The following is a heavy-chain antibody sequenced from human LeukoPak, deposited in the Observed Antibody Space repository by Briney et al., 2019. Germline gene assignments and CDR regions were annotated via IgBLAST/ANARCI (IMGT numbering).Heavy chain of an antibody. CDR3: AKGPVRGVIPSHFDF. V-gene: IGHV3-9*01. J-gene: IGHJ4*02. Sequence: SLRLSSAASGFTFDDNALDWCGQGPGQGLEGVSDIIWNSASIGYADSVKGRFTISRDNAKNPLYLLMTSLRAEDPALYYCAKGPVRGVIPSHFDFWGQGTLVTVSS. CDR1: GFTFDDNA. D-gene: IGHD3-10*01. CDR2: IIWNSASI.